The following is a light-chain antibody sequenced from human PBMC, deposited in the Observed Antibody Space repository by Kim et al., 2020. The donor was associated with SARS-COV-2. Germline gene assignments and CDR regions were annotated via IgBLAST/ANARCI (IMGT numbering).Light chain of an antibody. CDR3: QQYYSTPPLT. CDR1: QSVLYSSNNKNY. Sequence: DIVMTQSPDSLAVSLGERATFNCKSSQSVLYSSNNKNYLAWYQQKPGQPPKLLIYWASTRESGVPDRFSGSGSGTDFTLTISSLQAEDVAVYYCQQYYSTPPLTFGGGTKVDIK. CDR2: WAS. J-gene: IGKJ4*01. V-gene: IGKV4-1*01.